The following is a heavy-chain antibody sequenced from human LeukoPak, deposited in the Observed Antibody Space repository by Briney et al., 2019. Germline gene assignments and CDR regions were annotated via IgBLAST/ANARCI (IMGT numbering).Heavy chain of an antibody. CDR1: GGSFSGYY. CDR3: ARDRDFWSEGDGMDV. Sequence: SETLSLTCAVYGGSFSGYYWSWIRQPPGKGLEWIGEINHSGSTNYNPSLKSRVTISVDTSKNQFSLKLSSVTAADTAVYYCARDRDFWSEGDGMDVWGQGTTVTASS. D-gene: IGHD3-3*01. V-gene: IGHV4-34*01. CDR2: INHSGST. J-gene: IGHJ6*02.